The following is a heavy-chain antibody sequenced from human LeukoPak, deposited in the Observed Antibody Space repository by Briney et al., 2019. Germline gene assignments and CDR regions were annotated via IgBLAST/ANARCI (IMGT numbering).Heavy chain of an antibody. CDR3: ARDSIQLWLLDY. CDR2: ISSSSSYI. CDR1: GFTFSSYS. J-gene: IGHJ4*02. Sequence: GGSLRLSCAASGFTFSSYSMNWVRQAPGKGLEWVSSISSSSSYIYYADSVKGRFTISRDNAKNSLYLQMNSLRAEDTAVYYCARDSIQLWLLDYWGQGTLVTVSS. V-gene: IGHV3-21*01. D-gene: IGHD5-18*01.